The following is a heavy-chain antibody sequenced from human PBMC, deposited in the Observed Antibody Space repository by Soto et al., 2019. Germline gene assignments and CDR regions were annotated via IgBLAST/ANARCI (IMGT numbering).Heavy chain of an antibody. D-gene: IGHD2-2*01. V-gene: IGHV4-59*01. CDR2: IFSSGST. Sequence: SETLSLTCTVSGDSISSFYWTWIRQPPGKGLEWVGYIFSSGSTNYNPSHKSRVTISVDTPENQFSLKLTSVTAADTAVYYCARVGYCSSTPCWPIGYFEYWGQGTLVTVSS. CDR1: GDSISSFY. J-gene: IGHJ4*02. CDR3: ARVGYCSSTPCWPIGYFEY.